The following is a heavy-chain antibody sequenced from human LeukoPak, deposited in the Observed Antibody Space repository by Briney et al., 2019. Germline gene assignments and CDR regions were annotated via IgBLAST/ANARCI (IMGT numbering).Heavy chain of an antibody. CDR3: ARRRGAVAGTNPYSWFDP. D-gene: IGHD6-19*01. J-gene: IGHJ5*02. Sequence: GESLKISCKGSGYSFTSYWIGWVRQMPGKGLEWMGIIYPGDSDTRYSPSFQGQVTISADKSISTAYLQWSSLKASDTAMYYCARRRGAVAGTNPYSWFDPWGQGTLVTVSS. V-gene: IGHV5-51*01. CDR1: GYSFTSYW. CDR2: IYPGDSDT.